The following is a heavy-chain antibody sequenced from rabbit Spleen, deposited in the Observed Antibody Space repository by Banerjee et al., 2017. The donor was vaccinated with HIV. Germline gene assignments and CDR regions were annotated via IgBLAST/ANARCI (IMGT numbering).Heavy chain of an antibody. V-gene: IGHV1S47*01. CDR3: VRDRAGDADYGPYYLNL. D-gene: IGHD2-1*01. CDR1: GFDFSDYG. Sequence: QEQLVESGGGLVQPGGSLKLSCKASGFDFSDYGVSWVRQAPGKGLEWMGYIEPIFGNTSYPNGVIGRFTIPSHNAQNTLYLQLSSLTAADTAAYFCVRDRAGDADYGPYYLNLWGPGTLVTVS. J-gene: IGHJ4*01. CDR2: IEPIFGNT.